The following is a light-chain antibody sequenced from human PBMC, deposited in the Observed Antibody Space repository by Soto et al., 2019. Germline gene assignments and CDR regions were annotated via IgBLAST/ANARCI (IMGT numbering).Light chain of an antibody. CDR3: KQYNNWPPT. CDR1: QSVSSN. J-gene: IGKJ4*01. Sequence: EIVMTQSPATLSVSPGERATLSCRASQSVSSNLAWYQQKPGQAPRLLIYGASTRATGIPARFSGSGSGTEFTLTISSLQSEDFAVYYCKQYNNWPPTFGGGTKV. V-gene: IGKV3-15*01. CDR2: GAS.